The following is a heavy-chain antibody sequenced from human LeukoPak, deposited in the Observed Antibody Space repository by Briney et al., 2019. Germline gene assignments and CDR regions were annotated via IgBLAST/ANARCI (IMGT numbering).Heavy chain of an antibody. CDR2: INSDGHTT. D-gene: IGHD4/OR15-4a*01. CDR3: AKVSLNMVNDAFDI. V-gene: IGHV3-74*01. Sequence: GGSLRLSCAASGFTFTNYWMHWVRQAPGKGLVWVSRINSDGHTTTYADSVKGRFTISRDNSKNTLYLQMNSLRAEDTAMYYCAKVSLNMVNDAFDIWGQGTMVSVSS. J-gene: IGHJ3*02. CDR1: GFTFTNYW.